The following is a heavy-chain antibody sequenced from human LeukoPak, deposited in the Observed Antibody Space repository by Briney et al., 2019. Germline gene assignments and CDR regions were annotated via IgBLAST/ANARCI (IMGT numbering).Heavy chain of an antibody. Sequence: PSETLSLTCTVSGGSISNSHYYWGWIRQPPGKGLEWIGTLCYSVTTYYNPSLKSRVTISVDTSENQFSLKLSSVTAADTAVYYCARLRRSHADQWGQGTLVTVSS. CDR1: GGSISNSHYY. V-gene: IGHV4-39*01. J-gene: IGHJ4*02. CDR2: LCYSVTT. CDR3: ARLRRSHADQ. D-gene: IGHD2-2*01.